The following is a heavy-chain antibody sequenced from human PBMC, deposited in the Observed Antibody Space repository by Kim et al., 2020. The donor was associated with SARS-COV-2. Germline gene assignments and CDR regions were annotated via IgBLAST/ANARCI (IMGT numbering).Heavy chain of an antibody. D-gene: IGHD3-22*01. CDR1: GGSISSGCYY. CDR2: IYYSGST. V-gene: IGHV4-31*03. CDR3: SRAPITMIVVVQAFDI. Sequence: SETLSLTCTVSGGSISSGCYYWSWIRQHPGKGLEWIGYIYYSGSTYYNPSLKSRVTISVDTSKNQFSLKLSSVTAADTAVYYCSRAPITMIVVVQAFDIWGQGTMVTVSS. J-gene: IGHJ3*02.